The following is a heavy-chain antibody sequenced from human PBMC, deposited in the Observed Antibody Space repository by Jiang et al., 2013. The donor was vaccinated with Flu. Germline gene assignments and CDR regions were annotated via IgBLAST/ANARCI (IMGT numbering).Heavy chain of an antibody. V-gene: IGHV1-69*01. J-gene: IGHJ6*02. CDR3: ARDWGGYCSSTSCYADYYYGMDV. Sequence: SGAEVKKPGSSVKVSCKASGGTFSSYAISWVRQAPGQGLEWMGGIIPIFGTANYAQKFQGRVTITADESTSTAYMELSSLRSEDTAVYYCARDWGGYCSSTSCYADYYYGMDVWGQGTTVTVSS. CDR2: IIPIFGTA. D-gene: IGHD2-2*01. CDR1: GGTFSSYA.